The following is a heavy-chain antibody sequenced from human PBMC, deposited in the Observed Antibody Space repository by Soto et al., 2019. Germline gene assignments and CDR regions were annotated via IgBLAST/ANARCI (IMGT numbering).Heavy chain of an antibody. D-gene: IGHD6-13*01. V-gene: IGHV4-34*01. CDR3: ARADYSSSWYRWYYFAD. J-gene: IGHJ4*02. Sequence: SETLSLTCAVYGGSFSGYYWSWIRQPPGKGLEWVGEINHSGSTNYSPSLKSRVTISVDTAKSQFSLKLSSVTAAATAVYYCARADYSSSWYRWYYFADWGQGTMVTLSS. CDR2: INHSGST. CDR1: GGSFSGYY.